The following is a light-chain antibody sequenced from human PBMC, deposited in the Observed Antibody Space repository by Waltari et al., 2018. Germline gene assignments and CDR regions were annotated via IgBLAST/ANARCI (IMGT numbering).Light chain of an antibody. V-gene: IGLV7-46*01. Sequence: QAVVTHAPSLTVSPDGKGTRVDGASRGAVTNDNYPYWLQQKPGQAPRTLIYDSYIKQSWTPARFSASLVGGKAVLTLSGAQAEDEAKYYCWLAYTGGIVVFGGGTELAVL. CDR2: DSY. CDR3: WLAYTGGIVV. J-gene: IGLJ2*01. CDR1: RGAVTNDNY.